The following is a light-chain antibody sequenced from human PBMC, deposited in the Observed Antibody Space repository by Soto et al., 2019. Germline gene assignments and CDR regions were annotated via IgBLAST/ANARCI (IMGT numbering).Light chain of an antibody. V-gene: IGKV3-15*01. CDR1: QSVSSN. CDR3: QQDNNWWT. Sequence: EIVMTQSPATLSVSPGERATLSCRASQSVSSNLAWYQQKPGQAPMLLIYGASTRATGIPARFSGSGSGTEFTLTISSLQSEDVAVYYCQQDNNWWTFGQGPKVEIK. J-gene: IGKJ1*01. CDR2: GAS.